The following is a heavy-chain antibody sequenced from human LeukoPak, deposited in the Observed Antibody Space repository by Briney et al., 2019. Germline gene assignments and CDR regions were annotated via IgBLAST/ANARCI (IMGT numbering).Heavy chain of an antibody. CDR3: AREYRERWLQFHSTHYFDY. Sequence: ASVKVSCKASGYTFTSYYMHWVRQAPGQGLEWMGWINPNSGGTNYAQKFQGRVTMTRDTSISTAYMELSRLRSDDTAVYYCAREYRERWLQFHSTHYFDYWGQGTLVTVSS. CDR2: INPNSGGT. D-gene: IGHD5-24*01. J-gene: IGHJ4*02. CDR1: GYTFTSYY. V-gene: IGHV1-2*02.